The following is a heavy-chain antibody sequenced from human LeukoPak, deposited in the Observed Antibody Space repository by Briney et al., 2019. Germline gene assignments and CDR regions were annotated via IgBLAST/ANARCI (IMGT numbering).Heavy chain of an antibody. V-gene: IGHV3-23*01. CDR2: ISGSGGST. CDR3: HPTPSGYYGRDAFDI. Sequence: QTGGSLRLSCAASGFTFSSYAMSWVRQAPGKGLEWVSAISGSGGSTYYADSVKGRFTISRDNSKNSLYLQMNSLRAEDTAVYYCHPTPSGYYGRDAFDIWGQGTMVTVSS. CDR1: GFTFSSYA. J-gene: IGHJ3*02. D-gene: IGHD3-22*01.